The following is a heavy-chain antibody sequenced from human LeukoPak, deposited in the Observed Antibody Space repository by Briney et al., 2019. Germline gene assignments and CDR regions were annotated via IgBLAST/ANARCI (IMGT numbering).Heavy chain of an antibody. Sequence: ASVKVSCKASGGTFSSYAISWVRQAPGQGLEWMGGIIPIFGIANYAQKFQGRVTITADKSTSTADMELSSLRSEDTAVYYCAAGVDVLVPDGGWFDPWGQGTLVTVSS. CDR2: IIPIFGIA. D-gene: IGHD2-2*01. CDR3: AAGVDVLVPDGGWFDP. J-gene: IGHJ5*02. CDR1: GGTFSSYA. V-gene: IGHV1-69*10.